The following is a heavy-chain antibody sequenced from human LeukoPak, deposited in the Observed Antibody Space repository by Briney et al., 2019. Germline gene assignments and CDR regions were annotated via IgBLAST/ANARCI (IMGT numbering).Heavy chain of an antibody. J-gene: IGHJ3*02. CDR3: QGIGYYYDSSGYTAGLPI. V-gene: IGHV3-30*03. Sequence: GGSLRLSCAASGFTFSSYGMHWVRQAPGKGLEWVAVISYDGSNKYYADSVKGRFTISRDNSKNTLYPQMNSLRAEDTAVYYCQGIGYYYDSSGYTAGLPIWGQGTMVTVSS. CDR1: GFTFSSYG. D-gene: IGHD3-22*01. CDR2: ISYDGSNK.